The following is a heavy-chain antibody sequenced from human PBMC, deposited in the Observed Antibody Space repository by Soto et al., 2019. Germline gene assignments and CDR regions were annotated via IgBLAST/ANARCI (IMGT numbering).Heavy chain of an antibody. CDR1: GCSISSSSYY. J-gene: IGHJ6*04. D-gene: IGHD6-19*01. CDR2: IYYSGST. Sequence: SETLSLTCTVSGCSISSSSYYWGWIRQPPGKGLEWIGSIYYSGSTYYNPSLKSRVTISVDTSKNQFSLKLSSVTAADTAVYYWARGSSGWYYNGRAAGGKGT. V-gene: IGHV4-39*01. CDR3: ARGSSGWYYNGRAA.